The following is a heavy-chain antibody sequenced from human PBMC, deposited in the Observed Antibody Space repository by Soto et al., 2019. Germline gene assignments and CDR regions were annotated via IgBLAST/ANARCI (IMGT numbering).Heavy chain of an antibody. J-gene: IGHJ6*02. Sequence: QVQLVQSGAEVKKPGSSVKVSCQASGGTFSSYAISWVRQAPGQGLEWMGGIIPIFGTANYAQKFQGRVTITADESKSTAYMELSSLSSEDTAVYYCARGVNLVSATPYGMDVWGQGTTVTVSS. CDR3: ARGVNLVSATPYGMDV. CDR1: GGTFSSYA. D-gene: IGHD2-15*01. CDR2: IIPIFGTA. V-gene: IGHV1-69*12.